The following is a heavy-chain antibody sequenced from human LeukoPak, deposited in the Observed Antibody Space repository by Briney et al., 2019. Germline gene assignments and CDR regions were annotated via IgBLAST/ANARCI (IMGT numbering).Heavy chain of an antibody. Sequence: PGGSLRLSCAASGFTFSSYAMHWVRQAPGKGLEWVAVISYDGSNKYYADSVKGRFTISRDNSKNTLYLQMNSQRAEDTAMYFCAGDDSSGYFFDFWGQGTLVTVSS. CDR2: ISYDGSNK. D-gene: IGHD3-22*01. CDR3: AGDDSSGYFFDF. J-gene: IGHJ4*02. V-gene: IGHV3-30-3*01. CDR1: GFTFSSYA.